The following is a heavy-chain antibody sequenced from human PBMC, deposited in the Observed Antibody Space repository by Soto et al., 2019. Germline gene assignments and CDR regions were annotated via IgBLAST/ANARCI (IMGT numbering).Heavy chain of an antibody. CDR1: GFTFSSYG. J-gene: IGHJ4*02. CDR2: IWYDGSNK. D-gene: IGHD2-15*01. Sequence: QVQLVESGGGVVQPGRSLRLSCAASGFTFSSYGMHWVRLAPGKGLEWVAVIWYDGSNKYYADSVKGRFTISRDNSKNTLYLQMHSLSAEDTAVYYCARKDCSGGSCYFDYWGQGTLVTVSS. V-gene: IGHV3-33*01. CDR3: ARKDCSGGSCYFDY.